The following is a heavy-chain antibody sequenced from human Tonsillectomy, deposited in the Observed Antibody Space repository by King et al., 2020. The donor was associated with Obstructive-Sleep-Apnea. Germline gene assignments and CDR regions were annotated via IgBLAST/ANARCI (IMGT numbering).Heavy chain of an antibody. CDR3: VTNRAGGVFDGFDS. CDR2: ISWNSGNI. D-gene: IGHD3-16*01. V-gene: IGHV3-9*01. J-gene: IGHJ3*02. Sequence: VQLVESGGGLVQPGGSLRLSCAASGFIFDDHAMHWVRQAPGKGLEWVSGISWNSGNIGYADSVKGRFTISRDNANNSLYLQMNSLRAEDTALYYCVTNRAGGVFDGFDSWGQGTMVTVSS. CDR1: GFIFDDHA.